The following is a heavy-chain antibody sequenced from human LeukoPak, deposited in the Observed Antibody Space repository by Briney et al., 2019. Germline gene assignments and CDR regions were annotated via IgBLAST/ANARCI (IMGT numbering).Heavy chain of an antibody. CDR2: INPSGGST. Sequence: ASVNVSFKASGGTFSIYAISWVRQAPGQGLEWMGIINPSGGSTSYAQKFQGRVTMTRDTSTSTVYMELSSLRSEDTAVYYCARESYYYDSKFDHWGQGTLVTVSS. J-gene: IGHJ4*02. CDR1: GGTFSIYA. CDR3: ARESYYYDSKFDH. V-gene: IGHV1-46*01. D-gene: IGHD3-22*01.